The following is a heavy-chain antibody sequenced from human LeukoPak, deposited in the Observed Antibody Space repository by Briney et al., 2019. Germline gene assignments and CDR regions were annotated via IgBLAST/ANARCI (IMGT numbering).Heavy chain of an antibody. Sequence: GGSLRLSCATSGFILSSYWMTWVRHAPGQGLEWVANINLDGSVQWYADSVKGRFTISRDNAKNSVYLQMNSLRAEDTAVYYCAREGGVADYWGQGTLVTVSS. CDR3: AREGGVADY. CDR1: GFILSSYW. CDR2: INLDGSVQ. J-gene: IGHJ4*02. V-gene: IGHV3-7*01. D-gene: IGHD3-16*01.